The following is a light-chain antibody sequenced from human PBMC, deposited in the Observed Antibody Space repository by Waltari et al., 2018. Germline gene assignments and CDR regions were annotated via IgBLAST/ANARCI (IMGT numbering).Light chain of an antibody. CDR2: DVS. CDR1: SSDVGAYNY. J-gene: IGLJ2*01. Sequence: QSALTQPASVSGSPGQSITISCTGTSSDVGAYNYVSWYQQHPGKAPKLIIYDVSYRPSGISNLFSGSKSGNTASRTISGLQTEDEADYYCSSYTTTSTRLFGGGTKLTVL. V-gene: IGLV2-14*03. CDR3: SSYTTTSTRL.